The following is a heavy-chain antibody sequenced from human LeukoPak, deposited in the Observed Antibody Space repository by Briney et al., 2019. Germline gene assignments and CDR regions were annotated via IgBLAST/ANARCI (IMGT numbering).Heavy chain of an antibody. Sequence: PGGSLRLSCSASGFTFSSYAMQWVGQAPGKGLEYVSAISSNGGSTYYADSVKGRFTISRDNSKNTLYLQMSSLRAEDTAVYYCVKEAGGPFDYWGRGTRVTVAS. V-gene: IGHV3-64D*06. CDR2: ISSNGGST. J-gene: IGHJ4*02. CDR1: GFTFSSYA. D-gene: IGHD3-10*01. CDR3: VKEAGGPFDY.